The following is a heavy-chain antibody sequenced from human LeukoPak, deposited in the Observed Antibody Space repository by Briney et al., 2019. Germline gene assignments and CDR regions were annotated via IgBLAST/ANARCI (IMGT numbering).Heavy chain of an antibody. J-gene: IGHJ6*02. V-gene: IGHV3-9*01. CDR3: ARGRITMVRGVINGYGMDV. Sequence: GGSLRLSCAASGFTFDDYAMHWVRQAPGKGLEWVSGISWNSGSIGYADSVKGRFTISRDNSKNTLYLQMNSLRAEDTAVYYCARGRITMVRGVINGYGMDVWGQGTTVTVSS. CDR2: ISWNSGSI. D-gene: IGHD3-10*01. CDR1: GFTFDDYA.